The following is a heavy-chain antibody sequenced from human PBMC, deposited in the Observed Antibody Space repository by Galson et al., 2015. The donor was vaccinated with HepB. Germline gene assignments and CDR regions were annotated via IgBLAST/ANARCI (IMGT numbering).Heavy chain of an antibody. CDR1: GVRGGSYA. Sequence: AMRTSCAGAGVRGGSYALRWGRQAPRAGVEQASHIGGTGSSRYYADSENGRLTISRDHCKNTLSLQMNSLRADDTALYYCARDGYNFIPFDSWGQGTLVTVSS. V-gene: IGHV3-23*01. J-gene: IGHJ5*01. CDR3: ARDGYNFIPFDS. CDR2: IGGTGSSR. D-gene: IGHD5-24*01.